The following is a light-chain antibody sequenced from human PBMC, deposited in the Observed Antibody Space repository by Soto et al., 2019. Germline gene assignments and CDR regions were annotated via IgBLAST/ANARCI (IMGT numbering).Light chain of an antibody. J-gene: IGKJ3*01. CDR2: DAS. V-gene: IGKV1-33*01. CDR1: QDISNY. CDR3: QQYDNLPLT. Sequence: DIQMTQSPSSLSASVGDRVTITCQASQDISNYLNWYQQKPGKAPKLLIYDASYLETGVPSRFSGSGSGTDFTLTISSLYPEDIATYYCQQYDNLPLTFGPGTKVDIK.